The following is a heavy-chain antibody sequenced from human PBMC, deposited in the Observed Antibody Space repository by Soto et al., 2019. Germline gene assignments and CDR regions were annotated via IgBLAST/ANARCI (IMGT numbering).Heavy chain of an antibody. J-gene: IGHJ2*01. CDR1: GGSMSSSNW. Sequence: QVQLQESGPGLVKPSGTLWLTCAVSGGSMSSSNWWSWVRQPPGKGLEWIGEVYQSGTSNYNPSLELXXNXSXXKSKQHLSLQLTSVSAADTAVYHCARDYGGLYFDLWGRGTLVTVSS. D-gene: IGHD4-17*01. CDR2: VYQSGTS. CDR3: ARDYGGLYFDL. V-gene: IGHV4-4*02.